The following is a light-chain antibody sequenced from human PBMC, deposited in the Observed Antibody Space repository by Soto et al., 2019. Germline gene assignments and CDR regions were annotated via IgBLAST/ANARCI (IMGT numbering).Light chain of an antibody. J-gene: IGLJ1*01. Sequence: QSALTQPASVSGSPGQSITISCTGTSSDVGSYNLVSWYRQHPGKAPKLMIYEGSKRPSGVSNRFSGSKSGNTASLTISGLQAEDEADYYCCSYAGSSTFDFGTGTKVTVL. CDR1: SSDVGSYNL. CDR3: CSYAGSSTFD. V-gene: IGLV2-23*03. CDR2: EGS.